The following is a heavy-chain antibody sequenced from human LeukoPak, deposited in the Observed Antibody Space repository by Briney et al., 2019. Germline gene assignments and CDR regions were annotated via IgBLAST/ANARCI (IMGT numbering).Heavy chain of an antibody. J-gene: IGHJ4*02. CDR3: ARVGGSGSLRTFDY. CDR1: GGSISSGSYY. Sequence: SETLSLTCTVSGGSISSGSYYLSWIRQPAGKGLEWIGRIYTSGSTNYNPSLKSRVTISVDTSKNQFSLKLSSVTAADTAVYYCARVGGSGSLRTFDYWGQGTLVTVSS. CDR2: IYTSGST. V-gene: IGHV4-61*02. D-gene: IGHD3-10*01.